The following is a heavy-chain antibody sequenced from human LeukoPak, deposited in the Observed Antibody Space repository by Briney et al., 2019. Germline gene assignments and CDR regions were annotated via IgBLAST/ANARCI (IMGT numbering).Heavy chain of an antibody. CDR1: GYTSTSYG. CDR3: ARDGIAVAGTEGVY. V-gene: IGHV1-18*01. Sequence: ASVKVSCKASGYTSTSYGISWVRQAPGQGLGWMGWISAYNGNTNYAQKLQGRVTMTTDTSTSTAYMELRSLRSDDTAVYYCARDGIAVAGTEGVYWGQGTLVTVSS. J-gene: IGHJ4*02. CDR2: ISAYNGNT. D-gene: IGHD6-19*01.